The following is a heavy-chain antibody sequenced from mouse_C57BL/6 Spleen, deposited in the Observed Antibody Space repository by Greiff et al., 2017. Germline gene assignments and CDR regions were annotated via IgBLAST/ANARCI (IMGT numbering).Heavy chain of an antibody. CDR1: GFSLTSYG. D-gene: IGHD3-2*02. V-gene: IGHV2-6-1*01. J-gene: IGHJ4*01. CDR3: ARHEAAQATDYAMDY. Sequence: QVQLQQSGPGLVAPSQSLSITCTVSGFSLTSYGVHWVHQPPGKGLEWLVVIWSDGSTTYNSALKSRLSISKDNSKSQVFLKMNSLQTDDTAMYYCARHEAAQATDYAMDYWGQGTSVTVSS. CDR2: IWSDGST.